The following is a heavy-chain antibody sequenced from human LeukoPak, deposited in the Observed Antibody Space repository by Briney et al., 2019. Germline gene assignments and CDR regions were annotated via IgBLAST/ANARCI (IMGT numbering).Heavy chain of an antibody. CDR3: ASGRYSSSWEAFDI. CDR2: ISSSSSTI. Sequence: GGSLRLSCAASGFTFSSYSMNWVRQAPGKGLEWVSYISSSSSTIYYADSVKGRFTISRDNAKNSLYLQMNSLRAEDTAVYYCASGRYSSSWEAFDIWGQGTMVTVSS. D-gene: IGHD6-6*01. V-gene: IGHV3-48*04. CDR1: GFTFSSYS. J-gene: IGHJ3*02.